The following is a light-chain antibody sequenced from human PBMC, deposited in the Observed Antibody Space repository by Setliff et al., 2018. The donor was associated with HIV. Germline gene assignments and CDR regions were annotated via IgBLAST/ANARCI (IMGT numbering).Light chain of an antibody. CDR2: DVS. CDR1: RSDVGAYNS. CDR3: DSYTNRGIYV. V-gene: IGLV2-14*03. J-gene: IGLJ1*01. Sequence: QSVLTQPASVSGSPGQVITVSRTGTRSDVGAYNSVSWFQQHPGKAPKLIIFDVSSRPSGVSNRFSGSKFGNTASLTISGLQIEDEADYYCDSYTNRGIYVFGTGTKVTVL.